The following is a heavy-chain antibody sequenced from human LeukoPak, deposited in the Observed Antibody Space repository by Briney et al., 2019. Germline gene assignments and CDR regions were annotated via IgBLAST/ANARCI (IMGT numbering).Heavy chain of an antibody. CDR1: GFTFSSYS. Sequence: GGSLRLSCAASGFTFSSYSMNWVRQAPGKGLEWVSSISSSSSYIYYADSVKGRFTISRDNAKNSLYLQMNSLRAEDTAVYYCARSFYYYDSSGYFPPDYWGQGTLATVSS. J-gene: IGHJ4*02. V-gene: IGHV3-21*01. D-gene: IGHD3-22*01. CDR2: ISSSSSYI. CDR3: ARSFYYYDSSGYFPPDY.